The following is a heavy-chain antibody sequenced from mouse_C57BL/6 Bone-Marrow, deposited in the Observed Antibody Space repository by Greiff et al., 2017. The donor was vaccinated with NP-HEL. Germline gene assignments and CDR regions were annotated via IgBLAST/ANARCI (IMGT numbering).Heavy chain of an antibody. CDR3: IYYGFDY. J-gene: IGHJ2*01. D-gene: IGHD2-1*01. CDR2: IDPENGDT. V-gene: IGHV14-4*01. CDR1: GFNIKDDY. Sequence: LVESGAELVRPGASVKLSCTASGFNIKDDYMHWVKQRPEQGLEWIGWIDPENGDTEYASKFQGKATITADTSSNTAYLQLSSLTSEDTAVYYCIYYGFDYWGQGTTLTVSS.